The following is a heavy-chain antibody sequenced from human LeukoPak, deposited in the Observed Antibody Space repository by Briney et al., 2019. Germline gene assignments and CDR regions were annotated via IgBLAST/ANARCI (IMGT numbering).Heavy chain of an antibody. Sequence: KASETLSLTCAVYGGSFSAYYWSWIRQSPGKGLEWIAEINHRGDTNYNPSVKSRVSISVDTSKNQFSLKVTSLTAADTAVYYCARGPTISETGYFDYRGQGTLVTVSS. CDR2: INHRGDT. D-gene: IGHD1-1*01. CDR3: ARGPTISETGYFDY. V-gene: IGHV4-34*01. J-gene: IGHJ4*03. CDR1: GGSFSAYY.